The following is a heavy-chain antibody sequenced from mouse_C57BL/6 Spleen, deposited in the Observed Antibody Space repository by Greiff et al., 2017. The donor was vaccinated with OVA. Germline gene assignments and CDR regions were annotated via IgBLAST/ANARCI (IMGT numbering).Heavy chain of an antibody. J-gene: IGHJ1*03. CDR3: ARGYGSRSYWYFDV. CDR2: IDPSDSET. Sequence: QVQLKQPGAELVRPGSSVKLSCKASGYTFTSYWMHWVKQRPIQGLEWIGNIDPSDSETHYNQKFKDKATLTVDKSSSTAYMQLSSLTSEDSAVYYCARGYGSRSYWYFDVWGTGTTVTVSS. V-gene: IGHV1-52*01. CDR1: GYTFTSYW. D-gene: IGHD1-1*01.